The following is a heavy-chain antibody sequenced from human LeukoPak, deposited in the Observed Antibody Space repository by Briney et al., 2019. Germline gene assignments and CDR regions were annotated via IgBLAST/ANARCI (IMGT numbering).Heavy chain of an antibody. J-gene: IGHJ4*02. D-gene: IGHD3-9*01. V-gene: IGHV3-48*04. CDR2: ISSSSSTI. CDR3: ARGHDWRSDY. CDR1: GFTFSSYS. Sequence: GGSLRLSCAASGFTFSSYSMNWVRQAPGKGLEWVSYISSSSSTIYYADSVKGRFTISRDNAWNSVYLQMNSLRAEDTAVYYCARGHDWRSDYWGQGTLVTVSS.